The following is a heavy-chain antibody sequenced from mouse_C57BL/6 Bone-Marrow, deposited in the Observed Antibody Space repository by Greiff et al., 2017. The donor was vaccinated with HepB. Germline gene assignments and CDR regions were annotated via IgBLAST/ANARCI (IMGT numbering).Heavy chain of an antibody. D-gene: IGHD2-4*01. CDR1: EYEFPSHD. Sequence: EVKLMESGGGLVQPGESLKLSCESNEYEFPSHDMSWVRKTPEKRLELVAAINSDGGSTYYPDTMERRFIISRDNTKKTLYLQMSSLRSEDTALYYCARHSPHYDYDSYWYFDVWGTGTTVTVSS. V-gene: IGHV5-2*01. J-gene: IGHJ1*03. CDR2: INSDGGST. CDR3: ARHSPHYDYDSYWYFDV.